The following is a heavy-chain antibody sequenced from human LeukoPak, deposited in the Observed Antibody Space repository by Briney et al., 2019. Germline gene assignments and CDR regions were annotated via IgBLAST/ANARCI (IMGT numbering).Heavy chain of an antibody. CDR1: GFTFSDYS. J-gene: IGHJ4*03. V-gene: IGHV3-48*02. D-gene: IGHD4-23*01. Sequence: GGSLRLSCAASGFTFSDYSMNWVRQAPGKGLEWVSYINSGSSTIYYVDSVEGRFSISRENEKTSLYLKRNSLKDEDTAEYHGASTPSKVGTPTFYYCGQGNL. CDR2: INSGSSTI. CDR3: ASTPSKVGTPTFYY.